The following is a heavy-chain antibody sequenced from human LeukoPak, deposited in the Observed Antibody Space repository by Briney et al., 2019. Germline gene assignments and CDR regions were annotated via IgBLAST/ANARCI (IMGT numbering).Heavy chain of an antibody. CDR3: ARARVRGVILGDFDY. CDR1: GFTFDDYA. J-gene: IGHJ4*02. D-gene: IGHD3-10*01. Sequence: GGSLRLSCAASGFTFDDYAMHWDRQAPGKVLEWVSGISWNSGSIGYADSVKGRFTISRDNAKNSLYPQMNSLRAEDTALYYCARARVRGVILGDFDYWGQGTLVTVSS. CDR2: ISWNSGSI. V-gene: IGHV3-9*01.